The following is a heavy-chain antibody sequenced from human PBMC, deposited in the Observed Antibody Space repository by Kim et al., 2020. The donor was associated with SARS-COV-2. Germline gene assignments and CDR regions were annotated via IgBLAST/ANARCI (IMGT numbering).Heavy chain of an antibody. CDR2: INHSGST. Sequence: SETLSLTCAVYGGSFSGYYWSWIRQPPGKGLEWIGEINHSGSTNYNPALKSRVTISVDTSKNQFSLKLSSVTAADTAVYYCSRASPRNPPFIYSYVSKWGQETLVTFSS. CDR3: SRASPRNPPFIYSYVSK. D-gene: IGHD5-18*01. J-gene: IGHJ4*02. V-gene: IGHV4-34*01. CDR1: GGSFSGYY.